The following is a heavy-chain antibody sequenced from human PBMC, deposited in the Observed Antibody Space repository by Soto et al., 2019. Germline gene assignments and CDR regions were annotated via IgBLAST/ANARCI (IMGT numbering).Heavy chain of an antibody. CDR3: VKSRGGNNFDFFD. Sequence: GGSLRLFCSASGFTFRSYAMHWVRQAPGKGLEYVSGVRGNGDPPFYADSVKGRFTISRDNSKNTLYLQMSGLSAEETAVYYCVKSRGGNNFDFFDWGQGALVTVSS. CDR1: GFTFRSYA. V-gene: IGHV3-64D*06. CDR2: VRGNGDPP. J-gene: IGHJ4*02. D-gene: IGHD5-12*01.